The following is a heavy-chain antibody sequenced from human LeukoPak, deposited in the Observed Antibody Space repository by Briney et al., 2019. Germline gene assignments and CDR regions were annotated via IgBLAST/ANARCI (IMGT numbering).Heavy chain of an antibody. Sequence: GGSLRLSCAASGFTFSSYSMNWVRQAPGKGLEWVSYISSSSSSTIYYADSVKGRFTISRDNAKNSLYLQMNSLRAEDTAVYYCAKEPSDIAVAGMIAFDIWGQGTMVTVSS. V-gene: IGHV3-48*01. CDR2: ISSSSSSTI. CDR1: GFTFSSYS. J-gene: IGHJ3*02. D-gene: IGHD6-19*01. CDR3: AKEPSDIAVAGMIAFDI.